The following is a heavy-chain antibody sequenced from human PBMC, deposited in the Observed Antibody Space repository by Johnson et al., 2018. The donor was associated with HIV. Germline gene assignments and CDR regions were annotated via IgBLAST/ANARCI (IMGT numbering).Heavy chain of an antibody. CDR2: IYSGGST. CDR3: ARDKGIAAAATDDAFDI. Sequence: VQLVESGGGLVQPGGSLRLSCAASGFTVSSNYMSWVRQAPGKGLEWVSVIYSGGSTYYADSVKGRFTISRDNSKNTLYLKMNSLRAEDTAVYYCARDKGIAAAATDDAFDIWGQGTMVTVSS. J-gene: IGHJ3*02. V-gene: IGHV3-66*01. D-gene: IGHD6-13*01. CDR1: GFTVSSNY.